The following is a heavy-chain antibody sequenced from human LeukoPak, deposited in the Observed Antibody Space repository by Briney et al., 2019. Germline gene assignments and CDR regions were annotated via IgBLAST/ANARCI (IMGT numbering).Heavy chain of an antibody. CDR3: ARGYYDSSGYCEGYYFDY. CDR1: GFTFSSYA. V-gene: IGHV3-64*01. J-gene: IGHJ4*02. CDR2: ISSNGGST. D-gene: IGHD3-22*01. Sequence: GGSLRLSCAASGFTFSSYAMHWVRQAPGKGLEYVSAISSNGGSTYYANSVKGRFTISRDNSKNTLYLQMGSLRAEDMAVYYCARGYYDSSGYCEGYYFDYWGQGTLVTVSS.